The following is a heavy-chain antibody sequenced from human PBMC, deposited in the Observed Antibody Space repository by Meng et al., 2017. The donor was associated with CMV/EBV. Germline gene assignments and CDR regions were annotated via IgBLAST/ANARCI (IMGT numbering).Heavy chain of an antibody. Sequence: GGSLRLSCAASGFTFSSYGMHWVRQAPGKGLEWVAFIRYDGSNKYYADSVKGRFTISRDNSKNTLYLQMNSLRAEDTAVYYCARDGEVVGTTVTTLDYYYGMDVWGQGTTVTVSS. D-gene: IGHD4-17*01. J-gene: IGHJ6*02. CDR2: IRYDGSNK. V-gene: IGHV3-30*02. CDR3: ARDGEVVGTTVTTLDYYYGMDV. CDR1: GFTFSSYG.